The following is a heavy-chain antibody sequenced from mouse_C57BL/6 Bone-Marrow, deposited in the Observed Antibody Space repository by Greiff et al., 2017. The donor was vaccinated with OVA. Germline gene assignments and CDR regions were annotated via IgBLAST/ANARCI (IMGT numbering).Heavy chain of an antibody. V-gene: IGHV1-43*01. CDR3: ARSAYYSNCDYFDY. CDR1: GYSFTGYY. CDR2: IYPSTGGT. J-gene: IGHJ2*01. D-gene: IGHD2-5*01. Sequence: VQLQESGPELVKPGASVKISCKASGYSFTGYYMHWVKQSSEKSLEWIGGIYPSTGGTSYNEKFKGKATLTVDKSSSTAYMQLKSLTSEDSAVYYCARSAYYSNCDYFDYWGQGTTLTVSS.